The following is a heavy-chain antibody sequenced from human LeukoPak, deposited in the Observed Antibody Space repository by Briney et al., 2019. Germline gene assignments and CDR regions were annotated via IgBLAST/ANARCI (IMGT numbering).Heavy chain of an antibody. V-gene: IGHV3-23*01. CDR1: GFTFSSYA. D-gene: IGHD2-21*01. J-gene: IGHJ4*02. Sequence: GGSLRLSCAASGFTFSSYAMSWVRQPPGQGLEWVSAISGSGGSTYYADSVKGRFTISTDNSNNTLYLQMNSLRAEDTAVYYCAKFLPTHIVVANYYFDYWGQGTLVTVSS. CDR3: AKFLPTHIVVANYYFDY. CDR2: ISGSGGST.